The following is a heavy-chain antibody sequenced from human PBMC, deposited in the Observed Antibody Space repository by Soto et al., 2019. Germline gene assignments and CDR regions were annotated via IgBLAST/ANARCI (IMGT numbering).Heavy chain of an antibody. Sequence: GGSLRLSCAASGFTFSSYGMHWVRQAPGKGLEWVAVISYDGSNKYYADSVKGRFTISRDNSKNTLYLQMNSLRAEDTAVYYCARDRGITMIRAFDIWGQGTMVTVSS. CDR3: ARDRGITMIRAFDI. V-gene: IGHV3-30*03. CDR1: GFTFSSYG. J-gene: IGHJ3*02. CDR2: ISYDGSNK. D-gene: IGHD3-22*01.